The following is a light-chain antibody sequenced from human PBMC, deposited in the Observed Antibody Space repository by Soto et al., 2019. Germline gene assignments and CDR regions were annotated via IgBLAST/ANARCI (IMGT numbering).Light chain of an antibody. CDR2: KAS. Sequence: DIQMTQSPSTLSASVGDRVTITCRASQSISSWLAWYQQKPWKAPKLLIYKASSLESGVPSRFSASGSGTDFTLTISRLEPDDFAVYYCQQYGHSPLTFGGGTKVDIK. J-gene: IGKJ4*01. CDR3: QQYGHSPLT. V-gene: IGKV1-5*03. CDR1: QSISSW.